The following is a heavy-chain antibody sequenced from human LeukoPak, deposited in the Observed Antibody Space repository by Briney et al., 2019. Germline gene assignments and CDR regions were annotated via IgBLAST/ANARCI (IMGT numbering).Heavy chain of an antibody. CDR3: ARTMVRGAVGAFDI. J-gene: IGHJ3*02. CDR1: GGSISSSNW. D-gene: IGHD3-10*01. V-gene: IGHV4-4*02. Sequence: SETLSLTCAVSGGSISSSNWWSWVRQPPGKGLEWIGEIYHSGSTNYNPSLKSRVTISVDTSKNQFSLKLSSVTAADTAVYYCARTMVRGAVGAFDIWGQGTMVTVSS. CDR2: IYHSGST.